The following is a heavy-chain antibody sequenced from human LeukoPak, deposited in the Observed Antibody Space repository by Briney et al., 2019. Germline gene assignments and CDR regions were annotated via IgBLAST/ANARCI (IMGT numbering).Heavy chain of an antibody. Sequence: GGSLRLSCAASGFTFSSYGMHWVRQAPGKGLEWVAFIGYDGSNKYYADSVKGRFTISRDNAKNSLYLQMNSLRAEDTAVYYCAKRSMVRGVQFDAFDLWGQGTIITVSS. CDR1: GFTFSSYG. D-gene: IGHD3-10*01. J-gene: IGHJ3*01. V-gene: IGHV3-30*02. CDR3: AKRSMVRGVQFDAFDL. CDR2: IGYDGSNK.